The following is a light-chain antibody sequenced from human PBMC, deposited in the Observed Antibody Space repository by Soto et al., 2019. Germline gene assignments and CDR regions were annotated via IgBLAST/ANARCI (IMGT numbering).Light chain of an antibody. CDR2: YIS. CDR3: QQSGASPET. J-gene: IGKJ2*01. Sequence: EIVLTQSPGTLSLSPGERAILSCRASQSISNGYLAWFQQKPGQAPRLLIYYISKRATGIPDRFSGSGSGTDFTLTISRLEPEDFAVYYCQQSGASPETFGQATTLEIK. CDR1: QSISNGY. V-gene: IGKV3-20*01.